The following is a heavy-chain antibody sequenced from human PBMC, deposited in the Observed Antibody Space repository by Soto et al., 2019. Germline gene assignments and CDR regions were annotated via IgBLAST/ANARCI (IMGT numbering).Heavy chain of an antibody. J-gene: IGHJ6*02. V-gene: IGHV1-2*02. CDR2: INPNSGGT. Sequence: QVQLVQSGAEVKKPGASVKVSCKASGYTFTGYYMHWVRQAPGQGLEWMGWINPNSGGTNYAQKFQGRVTMTRDTSISTAYMELSRLRSDDTAVYYCARDPVSSSWYLYYGMDVWGQGTTVTVSS. CDR3: ARDPVSSSWYLYYGMDV. CDR1: GYTFTGYY. D-gene: IGHD6-13*01.